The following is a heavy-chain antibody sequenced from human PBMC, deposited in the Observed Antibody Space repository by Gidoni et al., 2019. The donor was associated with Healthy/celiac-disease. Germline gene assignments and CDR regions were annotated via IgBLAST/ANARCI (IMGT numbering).Heavy chain of an antibody. CDR2: IYYSGST. CDR1: GGSISRGGYS. Sequence: QVQLQESGPGLVKPSQTLSLTCAVSGGSISRGGYSWRWIRQPPGKGLEWIGYIYYSGSTYYNPSLKSRVTISVDTSKNQFSLKLSSVTAADTAVYYCARSPDQLLYPNWFDPWGQGTLVTVSS. CDR3: ARSPDQLLYPNWFDP. J-gene: IGHJ5*02. V-gene: IGHV4-30-4*07. D-gene: IGHD2-2*02.